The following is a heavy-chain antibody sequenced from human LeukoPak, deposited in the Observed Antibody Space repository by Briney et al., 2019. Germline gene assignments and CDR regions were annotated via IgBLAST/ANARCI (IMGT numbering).Heavy chain of an antibody. CDR2: IDWNSGSI. Sequence: GGSLRLSCAASGFTFDDYVMHWVRQAPGKGLEWVSGIDWNSGSIGYADSVKGRFTISRDNAKNSLYLQMNSLRVEDTALYYCAKDYDYYDSSGKYYYYGMNVWGQGTTVTVSS. V-gene: IGHV3-9*01. J-gene: IGHJ6*02. CDR3: AKDYDYYDSSGKYYYYGMNV. D-gene: IGHD3-22*01. CDR1: GFTFDDYV.